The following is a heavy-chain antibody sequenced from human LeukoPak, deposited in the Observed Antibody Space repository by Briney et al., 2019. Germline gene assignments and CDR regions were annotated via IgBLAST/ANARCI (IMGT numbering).Heavy chain of an antibody. CDR2: MNPNSGNT. Sequence: ASVTVSCKPSGYTFTSYDINWVRQAAGQGLEWMGWMNPNSGNTDYAQKFQGTVTMTEDTSTDTAYMELSRMRSEDTAVYYCATRYCSGGSCPNYYYYYINVWGKGTTVTLPS. J-gene: IGHJ6*03. V-gene: IGHV1-8*01. CDR1: GYTFTSYD. CDR3: ATRYCSGGSCPNYYYYYINV. D-gene: IGHD2-15*01.